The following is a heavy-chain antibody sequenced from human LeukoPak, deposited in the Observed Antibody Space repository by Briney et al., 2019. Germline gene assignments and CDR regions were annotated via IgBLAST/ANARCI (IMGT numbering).Heavy chain of an antibody. CDR3: AKWGPTELSYYFDY. Sequence: GGSLRLSCEASGFTFSIYAMSWVCQAPGKGLEWVSAITGNSGNTYYADSVKGRFTISRDNSKNTLYLQMNSLRAEDTAVYYCAKWGPTELSYYFDYWGQGTLVTVSS. CDR2: ITGNSGNT. CDR1: GFTFSIYA. J-gene: IGHJ4*02. D-gene: IGHD1-26*01. V-gene: IGHV3-23*01.